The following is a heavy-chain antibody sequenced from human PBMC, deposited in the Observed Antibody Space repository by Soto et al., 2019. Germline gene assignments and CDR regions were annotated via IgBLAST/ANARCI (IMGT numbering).Heavy chain of an antibody. CDR2: ISADGGST. CDR3: AKDGGYNCFDY. Sequence: GGSLRLSCAVSGFTFNSYPMSWVRQAPGKGLEWVSGISADGGSTYSADSVKGRFTISRDNSKNTLFLQMNSLRAGDTAVYYCAKDGGYNCFDYWGQGTQVTVS. J-gene: IGHJ4*02. CDR1: GFTFNSYP. D-gene: IGHD5-12*01. V-gene: IGHV3-23*01.